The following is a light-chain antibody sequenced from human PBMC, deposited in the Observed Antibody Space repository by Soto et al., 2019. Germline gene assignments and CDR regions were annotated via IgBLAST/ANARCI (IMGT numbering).Light chain of an antibody. CDR1: QTIRTS. Sequence: DIQMTQSPSSLSASVGDRVILTCRASQTIRTSLNWYQQKPGKAPKLLIYAASTLHSGVPSRFRRSGSGTDFTLYLCYLQPEDFATYFCQQTYATPPTFGHGTKVEI. V-gene: IGKV1-39*01. J-gene: IGKJ1*01. CDR3: QQTYATPPT. CDR2: AAS.